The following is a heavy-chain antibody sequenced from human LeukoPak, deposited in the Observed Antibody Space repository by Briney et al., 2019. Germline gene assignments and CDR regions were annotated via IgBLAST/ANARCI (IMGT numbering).Heavy chain of an antibody. CDR1: GGSISGYY. CDR2: IYYAGST. V-gene: IGHV4-31*03. Sequence: PSETLSLTCTVSGGSISGYYWSWIRQYPGKGLEWIGYIYYAGSTYHNPSLKSRVTISVDTSKNQFSLKLSSVTATDTAVYYCARWVDSWGQGTLVTVSS. CDR3: ARWVDS. J-gene: IGHJ4*02.